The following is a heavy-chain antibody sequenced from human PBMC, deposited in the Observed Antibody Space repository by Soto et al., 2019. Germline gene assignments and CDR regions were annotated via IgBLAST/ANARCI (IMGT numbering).Heavy chain of an antibody. CDR3: ARVGDFWSGSDY. CDR1: GFTFSDNY. Sequence: QVQLVESGGGLVKPGGSLRLSCAASGFTFSDNYMSWIRQAPGKGLEWVSYISSSGRTIYYADAVRGRFTITRDNAKNSRLLQMNSLRAEDTAVYYCARVGDFWSGSDYWGQGTLVTVSS. V-gene: IGHV3-11*01. D-gene: IGHD3-3*01. CDR2: ISSSGRTI. J-gene: IGHJ4*02.